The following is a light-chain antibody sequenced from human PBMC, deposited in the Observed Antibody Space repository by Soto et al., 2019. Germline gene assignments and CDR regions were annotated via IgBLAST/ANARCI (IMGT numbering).Light chain of an antibody. V-gene: IGKV1-9*01. CDR1: QGIRDF. CDR3: QQFNVYPLT. CDR2: AAS. J-gene: IGKJ4*01. Sequence: DLQLTQAPSFLSASVGDRVTITCRASQGIRDFLAWYQQKPGKAPKLLIYAASTLQAGVPTRFSGFASGTDFTLTINNLQPADSATYFCQQFNVYPLTFGGGTKVEIK.